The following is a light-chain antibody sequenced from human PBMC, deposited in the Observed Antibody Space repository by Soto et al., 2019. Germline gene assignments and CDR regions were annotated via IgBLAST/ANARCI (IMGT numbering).Light chain of an antibody. J-gene: IGKJ2*01. CDR3: QQYNNWLYT. CDR1: QSVSK. CDR2: GAS. Sequence: EIVMTQSPATLSVSPGERATLSCRARQSVSKLAWYQQKPGQAPRLLIYGASTRATGIPAKFSASGSGTEFTLTISSLQSEDFAVYYCQQYNNWLYTFGPGTKLEIK. V-gene: IGKV3-15*01.